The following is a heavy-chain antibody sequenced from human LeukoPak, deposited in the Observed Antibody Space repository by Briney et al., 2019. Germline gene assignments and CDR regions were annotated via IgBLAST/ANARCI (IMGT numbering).Heavy chain of an antibody. V-gene: IGHV1-69*06. J-gene: IGHJ6*03. D-gene: IGHD1-20*01. Sequence: GASVKVSCKASGGTFSSYAISWVRQAPGQGLEWMGGIIPIFGTANYAQKFQGRVTITADKSTSTAYMELSSLRSEDTGVYYCARDGRGLHNWNQKRRTYYMDVWGKGTTVTVSS. CDR1: GGTFSSYA. CDR2: IIPIFGTA. CDR3: ARDGRGLHNWNQKRRTYYMDV.